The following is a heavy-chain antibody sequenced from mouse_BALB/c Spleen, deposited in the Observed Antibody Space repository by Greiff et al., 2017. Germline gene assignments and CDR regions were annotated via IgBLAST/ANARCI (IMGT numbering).Heavy chain of an antibody. V-gene: IGHV1S81*02. CDR3: ARCGIHYYGLFDY. CDR1: GYTFTSYW. Sequence: QVQLQQPGAELVKPGASVKLSCKASGYTFTSYWMHWVKQRPGQGLEWIGEINPSNGRTNYNEKFKSKATLTVDKSSSTAYMQLSSLTSEDSAVYYCARCGIHYYGLFDYWGQGTTLTVSS. J-gene: IGHJ2*01. D-gene: IGHD1-2*01. CDR2: INPSNGRT.